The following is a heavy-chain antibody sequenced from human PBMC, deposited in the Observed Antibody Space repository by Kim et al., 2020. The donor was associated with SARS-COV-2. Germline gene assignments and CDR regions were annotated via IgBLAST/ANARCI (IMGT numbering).Heavy chain of an antibody. V-gene: IGHV1-69*13. Sequence: SVKVSCKASGGTFSSYAISWVRQAPGQGLEWMGGIIPIFGTANYAQKFQGRVTITADESTSTAYMELSSLRSEDTAVYYCARDPSRDFWSGYPANDAFDIWGQGTMVTVSS. CDR2: IIPIFGTA. CDR3: ARDPSRDFWSGYPANDAFDI. J-gene: IGHJ3*02. D-gene: IGHD3-3*01. CDR1: GGTFSSYA.